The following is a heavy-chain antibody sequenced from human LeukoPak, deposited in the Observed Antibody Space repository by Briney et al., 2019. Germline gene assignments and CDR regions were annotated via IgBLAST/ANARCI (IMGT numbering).Heavy chain of an antibody. CDR1: GFTFSSDA. CDR2: ISGGGDTT. CDR3: ARVGP. Sequence: PGGSLRLSCAASGFTFSSDAMSWVRQAPGKGLDWISTISGGGDTTYYSVSVKGRFTISRDNSKNTLFLQMNSLRAEDTAVYYCARVGPWGQGTLVTVSS. J-gene: IGHJ5*02. V-gene: IGHV3-23*01.